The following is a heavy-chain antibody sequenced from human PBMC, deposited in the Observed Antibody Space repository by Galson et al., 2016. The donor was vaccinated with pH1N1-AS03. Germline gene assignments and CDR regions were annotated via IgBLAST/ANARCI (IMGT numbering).Heavy chain of an antibody. V-gene: IGHV3-30*03. Sequence: SLRLSCAVSGFTFRSHGMHWVRQAPGKGLEWISYISDDGRRKYYADSVKGRCTVSRDHSRNTVHLQMDSLENEDTAVYYCARDYIDKFCTDYWGQGALVTVSS. J-gene: IGHJ4*02. D-gene: IGHD3-3*01. CDR3: ARDYIDKFCTDY. CDR1: GFTFRSHG. CDR2: ISDDGRRK.